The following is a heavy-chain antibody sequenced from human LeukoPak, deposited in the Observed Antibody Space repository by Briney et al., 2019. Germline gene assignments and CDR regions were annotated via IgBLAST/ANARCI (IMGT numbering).Heavy chain of an antibody. CDR1: GGSFSGYY. V-gene: IGHV4-34*01. D-gene: IGHD2-8*01. CDR3: ARGRLYAFDY. Sequence: PSETLSLTCAVYGGSFSGYYWSWIRQPPGKGLEWIGEINHSGSTNYNPSLKSRATISVDTSKNQFSLKLSSVTAADTAVYYCARGRLYAFDYRGQGTLVTVSS. J-gene: IGHJ4*02. CDR2: INHSGST.